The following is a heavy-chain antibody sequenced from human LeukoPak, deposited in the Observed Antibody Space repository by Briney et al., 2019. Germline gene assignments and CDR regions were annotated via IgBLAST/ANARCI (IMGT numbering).Heavy chain of an antibody. CDR1: GGSISSGSYC. D-gene: IGHD3-22*01. Sequence: SETLSLTCTVSGGSISSGSYCWSWIRQPAGKGLEWIGRIYTSGSTNYNPSLKSRVTISVDTSKNQFSLKLSSVTAADTAVYYCASHTYYYDSSGYFDYWGQGTLVTVSS. J-gene: IGHJ4*02. CDR2: IYTSGST. V-gene: IGHV4-61*02. CDR3: ASHTYYYDSSGYFDY.